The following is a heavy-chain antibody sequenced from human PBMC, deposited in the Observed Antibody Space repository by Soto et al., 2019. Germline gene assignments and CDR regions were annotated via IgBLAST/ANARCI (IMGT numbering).Heavy chain of an antibody. CDR2: INAGNGNT. V-gene: IGHV1-3*01. D-gene: IGHD2-2*01. CDR3: ARSFMYKSSADMGGVRWYFDL. J-gene: IGHJ2*01. CDR1: GYTLTSYA. Sequence: QGRLVQSGAEVKKPGASVKVSCKASGYTLTSYAMHWVRQAPGQRLEWMGWINAGNGNTKYSQKFQGRVTITRDTSASTAYMELSSLISEDTAVYYCARSFMYKSSADMGGVRWYFDLWGRGTLVTVSS.